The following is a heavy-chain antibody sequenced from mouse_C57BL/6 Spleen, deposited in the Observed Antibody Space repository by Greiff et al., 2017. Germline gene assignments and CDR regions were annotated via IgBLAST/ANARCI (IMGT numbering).Heavy chain of an antibody. Sequence: QVQLQQPGAELVRPGSSVKLSCKASGYTFTSYWMDWVKQRPGQGLEWIGNIYPSDSETHYNQKFKDKATLTVDKSSSTAYMQLSSLTSEDSAVYYCARRITTVVRYAMDYWGQGTSVTVSS. J-gene: IGHJ4*01. CDR3: ARRITTVVRYAMDY. D-gene: IGHD1-1*01. CDR1: GYTFTSYW. CDR2: IYPSDSET. V-gene: IGHV1-61*01.